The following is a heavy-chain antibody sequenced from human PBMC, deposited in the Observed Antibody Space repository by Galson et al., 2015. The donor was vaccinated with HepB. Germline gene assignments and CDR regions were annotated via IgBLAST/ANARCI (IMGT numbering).Heavy chain of an antibody. CDR1: GYTFTSYA. Sequence: SGYTFTSYAMNWVRQAPGQGLEWMGWINTNTGNPTYAQGFTGRFVFSLDTSVSTAYLQISSLKAEDTAVYYCARYLYDSSGYYFDYWGQGTLVTVSS. CDR2: INTNTGNP. V-gene: IGHV7-4-1*02. D-gene: IGHD3-22*01. J-gene: IGHJ4*02. CDR3: ARYLYDSSGYYFDY.